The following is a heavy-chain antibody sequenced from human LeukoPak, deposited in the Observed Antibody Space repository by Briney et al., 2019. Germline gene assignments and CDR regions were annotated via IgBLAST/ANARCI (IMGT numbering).Heavy chain of an antibody. CDR3: ARAHSSSWYEGAFDY. Sequence: SETLSLTCTVSGGSISSGGYYWSWIRQPPGKGLEWIGYIYHSVSTYYNPSLKSRVTISVDRSKNQFSLKLSSVTAADTAVYYCARAHSSSWYEGAFDYWGQGTLVTVSS. CDR1: GGSISSGGYY. CDR2: IYHSVST. D-gene: IGHD6-13*01. J-gene: IGHJ4*02. V-gene: IGHV4-30-2*01.